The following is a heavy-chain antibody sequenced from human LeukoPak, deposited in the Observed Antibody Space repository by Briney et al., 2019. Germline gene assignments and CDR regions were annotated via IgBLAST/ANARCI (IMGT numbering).Heavy chain of an antibody. J-gene: IGHJ4*02. CDR3: VRDTYHYGQGTYYGSVY. CDR2: IYPGDSDT. V-gene: IGHV5-51*01. Sequence: GESLKISCKAYGYSFASFWIGWVRQMPGKGLEWMGIIYPGDSDTRYNPSFQGQVTISVDKSLSTAYLQWSSLKASDTAMYFCVRDTYHYGQGTYYGSVYWGQGTLVTVFS. CDR1: GYSFASFW. D-gene: IGHD3-10*01.